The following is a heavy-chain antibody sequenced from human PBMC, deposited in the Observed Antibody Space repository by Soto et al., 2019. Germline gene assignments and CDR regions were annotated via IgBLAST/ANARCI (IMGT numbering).Heavy chain of an antibody. D-gene: IGHD2-8*01. Sequence: GASVKVSCKASGYTFTSYGISWVRQAPGQGLEWMGWISAYNGNTNYAQKLQGRVTMTTEASTSTAYMELRSLRSDDTAVYYCASLNKYAWPADAFDIWGQGTMVTVSS. CDR1: GYTFTSYG. V-gene: IGHV1-18*01. CDR2: ISAYNGNT. CDR3: ASLNKYAWPADAFDI. J-gene: IGHJ3*02.